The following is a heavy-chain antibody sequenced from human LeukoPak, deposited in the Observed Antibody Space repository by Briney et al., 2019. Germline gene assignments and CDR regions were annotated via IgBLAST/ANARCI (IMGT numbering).Heavy chain of an antibody. CDR2: ISGGDDRT. CDR1: EFFFSSYA. Sequence: GGSLRLSCAASEFFFSSYAMTWVRQAPGKGLEWVSSISGGDDRTYYTDSVKGRFTISRDSSKNTLYLQMNSLRVDDTAVYYCATRPGAIIGPLDYWGQGILVTVSS. D-gene: IGHD2-2*01. J-gene: IGHJ4*02. CDR3: ATRPGAIIGPLDY. V-gene: IGHV3-23*01.